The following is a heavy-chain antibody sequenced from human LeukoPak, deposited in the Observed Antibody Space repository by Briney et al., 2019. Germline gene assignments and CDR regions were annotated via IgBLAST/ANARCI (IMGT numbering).Heavy chain of an antibody. CDR2: INPSGGST. Sequence: ASVKVSCKASGYTFTSYYMHWVRQAPGQGLEWMGIINPSGGSTSYAQKFQGRVTITADESTSTAYMELSSLRSEDTAVYYCARGGIQLWFTWFDPWGQGTLVTVSS. J-gene: IGHJ5*02. CDR3: ARGGIQLWFTWFDP. CDR1: GYTFTSYY. V-gene: IGHV1-46*01. D-gene: IGHD5-18*01.